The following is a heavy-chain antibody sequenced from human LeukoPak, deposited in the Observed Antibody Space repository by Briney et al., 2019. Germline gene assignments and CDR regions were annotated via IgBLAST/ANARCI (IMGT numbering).Heavy chain of an antibody. D-gene: IGHD3-22*01. Sequence: SETLSLTCTVSGGSISSSSYYWGWIRQPPGKGLEWIGSIYYSGSTYYNPSLKSRVTISVDTSKNQFSLKLSSVTAADTAVYYCAGTVYHYDSSGYGDYWGQGTLVTVSS. CDR3: AGTVYHYDSSGYGDY. V-gene: IGHV4-39*01. CDR2: IYYSGST. CDR1: GGSISSSSYY. J-gene: IGHJ4*02.